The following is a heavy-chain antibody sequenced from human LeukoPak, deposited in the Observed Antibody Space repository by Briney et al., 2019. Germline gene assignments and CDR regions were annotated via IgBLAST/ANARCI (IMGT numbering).Heavy chain of an antibody. J-gene: IGHJ3*02. CDR1: DYTFTSYG. CDR3: ATGIIVGATTDAFDI. Sequence: ASVKVSCKASDYTFTSYGISWVRQAPGQGLEWMGWISAYNGNTNYAQKFQGRVTMTEDTSTDTACMELSSLRSEDTAVYYCATGIIVGATTDAFDIWGQGTLVTVSS. V-gene: IGHV1-18*01. CDR2: ISAYNGNT. D-gene: IGHD1-26*01.